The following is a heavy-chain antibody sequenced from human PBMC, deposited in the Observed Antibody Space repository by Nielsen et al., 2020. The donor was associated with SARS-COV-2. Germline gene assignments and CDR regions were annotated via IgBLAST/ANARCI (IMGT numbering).Heavy chain of an antibody. CDR2: ISYDGSNE. Sequence: GESLKISCAASGFSFESHAMHGVRQAPGKGLEWLTIISYDGSNEHYADSVKGRFTISRDNSKNLVYLQMDSLKPEDTAVYYCARETIDYTSSFVGCWGQGTLATVSP. D-gene: IGHD2-2*02. J-gene: IGHJ4*02. V-gene: IGHV3-30-3*01. CDR1: GFSFESHA. CDR3: ARETIDYTSSFVGC.